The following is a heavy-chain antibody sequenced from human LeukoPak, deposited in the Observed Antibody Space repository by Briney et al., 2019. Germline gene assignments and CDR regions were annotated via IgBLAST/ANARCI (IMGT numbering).Heavy chain of an antibody. CDR3: ARSSDLDF. J-gene: IGHJ4*02. V-gene: IGHV1-69*04. CDR1: RGTLGSYA. Sequence: GASVKVSCKASRGTLGSYAISWVRQAPGQGLEWMGRIIPILGVTNYGQNFGGRVTITADKSTDTAFMELRSLRSEDTAVYYCARSSDLDFWGQGTVVTVSS. CDR2: IIPILGVT.